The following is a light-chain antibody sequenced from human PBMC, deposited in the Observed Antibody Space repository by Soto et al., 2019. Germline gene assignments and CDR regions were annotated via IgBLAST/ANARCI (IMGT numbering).Light chain of an antibody. V-gene: IGLV2-11*01. CDR3: CSYAGTYTEV. CDR2: DVS. J-gene: IGLJ2*01. Sequence: QSALTQPRSVSGSPGQSVTISCTGTSSDVGGYNYVSWYQQYAGKTPKLLIYDVSKRPSGVPDRFSGSKSGNTASLSISGLQAEDEAVYYCCSYAGTYTEVFGGGTKLTVL. CDR1: SSDVGGYNY.